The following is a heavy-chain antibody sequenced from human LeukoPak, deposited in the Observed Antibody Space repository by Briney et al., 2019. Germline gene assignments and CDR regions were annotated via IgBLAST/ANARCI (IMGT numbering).Heavy chain of an antibody. V-gene: IGHV3-33*01. CDR1: GFTFSSYG. D-gene: IGHD4-17*01. Sequence: GGSLRLSCAASGFTFSSYGMHWVRQAPGKGLEWVAVIWYDGSNKYYADSVKGRFTISRDNSKNTLYLQMNSLRAEDTAVYYCARDRHYGSYNWFDPWGQGTLVTVSS. J-gene: IGHJ5*02. CDR3: ARDRHYGSYNWFDP. CDR2: IWYDGSNK.